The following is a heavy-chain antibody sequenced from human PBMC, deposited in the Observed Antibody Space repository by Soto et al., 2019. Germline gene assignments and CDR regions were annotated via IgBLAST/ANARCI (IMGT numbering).Heavy chain of an antibody. D-gene: IGHD3-10*01. CDR2: ISYDGSNK. Sequence: PGGSLRLSCAASGFTFSSYAMHWARQAPGKGLEWVAVISYDGSNKYYADSVKGRFTISRDNSKNTLYLQMNSLRAEDTAVYYCARFDYYGSGSYIDWGQGTLVTVSS. CDR1: GFTFSSYA. V-gene: IGHV3-30-3*01. J-gene: IGHJ4*02. CDR3: ARFDYYGSGSYID.